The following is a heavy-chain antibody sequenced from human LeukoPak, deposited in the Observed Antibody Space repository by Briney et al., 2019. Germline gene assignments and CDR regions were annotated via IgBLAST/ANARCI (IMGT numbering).Heavy chain of an antibody. V-gene: IGHV1-69*04. D-gene: IGHD2-2*01. Sequence: SXKVSCKASGGTFSSYTISWVRQAPGQGLEWMGRIIPILGIANYAQKFQGRVTITADKSTSTAYMELSSLRSEDTAVYYCARDSLGYCSSTSCRPSYYWGQGTLVTVSS. CDR2: IIPILGIA. J-gene: IGHJ4*02. CDR3: ARDSLGYCSSTSCRPSYY. CDR1: GGTFSSYT.